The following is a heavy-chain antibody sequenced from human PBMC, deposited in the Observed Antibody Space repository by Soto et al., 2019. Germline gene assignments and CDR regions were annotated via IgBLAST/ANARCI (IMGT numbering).Heavy chain of an antibody. CDR1: GGSISSGDYY. D-gene: IGHD5-12*01. Sequence: SETLSLTCTVSGGSISSGDYYWSWICQPPGKGLEWIGYIYYSGSTYYNPSLKSRVTTSVDTSKNQFSLKLSSVTAADTAVYYCARVEATPGIYFDYWGQGTLVTVSS. CDR2: IYYSGST. CDR3: ARVEATPGIYFDY. V-gene: IGHV4-30-4*01. J-gene: IGHJ4*02.